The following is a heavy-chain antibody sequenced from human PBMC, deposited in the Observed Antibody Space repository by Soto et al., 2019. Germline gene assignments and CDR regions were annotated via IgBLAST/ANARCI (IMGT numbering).Heavy chain of an antibody. V-gene: IGHV5-51*01. CDR2: IYLGDSDT. Sequence: GESLKISCKGSGYSFTSYWIAWVRQMPGKGLEWMGIIYLGDSDTRYSPSFQGQVTISADKSISTAYLQWSSLKASDSVIYYCARNYYGSGNYYRTPFDYWGQGTLVTVSS. D-gene: IGHD3-10*01. CDR3: ARNYYGSGNYYRTPFDY. J-gene: IGHJ4*02. CDR1: GYSFTSYW.